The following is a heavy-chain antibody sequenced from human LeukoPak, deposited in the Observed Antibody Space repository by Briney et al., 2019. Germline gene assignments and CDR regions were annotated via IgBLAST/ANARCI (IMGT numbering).Heavy chain of an antibody. Sequence: PGGSLRLSCAASGFTFSSYAMHWVRQAPGKGLEWVAVISYDGSNKYYADSVKGRFTISRDNSKNTLYLQMNSLRAEDTAVYYCARDSGWWEPLWDWGQGTLVTVSS. D-gene: IGHD2-15*01. CDR1: GFTFSSYA. J-gene: IGHJ4*02. CDR2: ISYDGSNK. V-gene: IGHV3-30-3*01. CDR3: ARDSGWWEPLWD.